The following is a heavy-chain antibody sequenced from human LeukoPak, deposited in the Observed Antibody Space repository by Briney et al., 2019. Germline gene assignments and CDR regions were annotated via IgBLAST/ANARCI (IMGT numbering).Heavy chain of an antibody. CDR2: IKEDGGEK. CDR1: GFAFSRNW. Sequence: GGSLRLSCEASGFAFSRNWMTWVRQAPGKGLEWVANIKEDGGEKYYADSVKGRFTISRDNAKNSLYLQMNSLRVEDTAVYYCARLGRQPDYWGQGTLVTVSS. CDR3: ARLGRQPDY. V-gene: IGHV3-7*01. J-gene: IGHJ4*02.